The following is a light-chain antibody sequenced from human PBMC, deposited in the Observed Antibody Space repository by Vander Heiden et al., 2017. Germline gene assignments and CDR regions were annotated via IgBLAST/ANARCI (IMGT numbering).Light chain of an antibody. Sequence: DIQMTQSPSTLSASVGDRVPITCRASQSISSWLAWYQQKPGKAPKLLIYMASSLESGVPSRFSGSGSGTEFTLTISSLQPDDFATYYCQQYNSYSPYTFGQGTKREIK. CDR2: MAS. CDR3: QQYNSYSPYT. CDR1: QSISSW. J-gene: IGKJ2*01. V-gene: IGKV1-5*03.